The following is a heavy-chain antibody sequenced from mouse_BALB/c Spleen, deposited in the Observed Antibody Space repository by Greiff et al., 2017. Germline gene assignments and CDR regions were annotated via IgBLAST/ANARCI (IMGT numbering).Heavy chain of an antibody. J-gene: IGHJ1*01. V-gene: IGHV1-54*01. Sequence: VQLQQSGAELVRPGTSVKVSCKASGYAFTNYLIEWVKQRPGQGLEWIGVINPGSGGTNYNEKFKGKATLTADKSSSTAYMQLSSLTSDDSAVYFCARRDYGNSYAYFDVWGAGTTVTVSS. CDR3: ARRDYGNSYAYFDV. CDR1: GYAFTNYL. CDR2: INPGSGGT. D-gene: IGHD2-1*01.